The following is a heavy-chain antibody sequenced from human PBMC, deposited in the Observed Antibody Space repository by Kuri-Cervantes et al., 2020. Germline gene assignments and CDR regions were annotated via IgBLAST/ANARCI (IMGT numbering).Heavy chain of an antibody. D-gene: IGHD1-26*01. V-gene: IGHV4-4*07. CDR1: GGSISSYY. Sequence: SETLSLTCTVSGGSISSYYWSWIRQPAGKGLEWIGRIYTSGSTNYNPSLKSRVTISVDTSKNQFSLKLSSVTAADTAVYYCARGGSYWGHFDYWGQGTLVTVSS. J-gene: IGHJ4*02. CDR3: ARGGSYWGHFDY. CDR2: IYTSGST.